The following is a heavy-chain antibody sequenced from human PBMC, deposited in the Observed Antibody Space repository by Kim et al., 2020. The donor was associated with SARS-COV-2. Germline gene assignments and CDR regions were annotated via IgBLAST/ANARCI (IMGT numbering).Heavy chain of an antibody. Sequence: SETLSLICTVSGGPVNSGDYYWSWIRQPPGKGLEWIGYIYYSGNTNYNPSLKSRVIISADTSKNQHSLRLTRVTAADTAVYYCARLSVALDYWGEGTLVTVSS. CDR1: GGPVNSGDYY. CDR2: IYYSGNT. CDR3: ARLSVALDY. V-gene: IGHV4-61*08. D-gene: IGHD3-16*02. J-gene: IGHJ4*02.